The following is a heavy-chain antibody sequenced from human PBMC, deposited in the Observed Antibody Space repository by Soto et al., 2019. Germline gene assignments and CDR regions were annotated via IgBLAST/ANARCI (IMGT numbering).Heavy chain of an antibody. J-gene: IGHJ6*03. CDR1: GFTFSSYA. CDR2: ISGSGGST. CDR3: AKSTGKYSSSWYEAYYYSYYYMDV. V-gene: IGHV3-23*01. D-gene: IGHD6-13*01. Sequence: GGSLRLSCAASGFTFSSYAMSWVRQAPGKGLEWVSAISGSGGSTYYADSVKGRFTISRDNSKNTLYLQMNSLRAEDTAVYYCAKSTGKYSSSWYEAYYYSYYYMDVWGKGTTVTVSS.